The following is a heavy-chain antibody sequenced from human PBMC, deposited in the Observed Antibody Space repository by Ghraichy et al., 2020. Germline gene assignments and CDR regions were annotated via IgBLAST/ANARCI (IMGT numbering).Heavy chain of an antibody. CDR3: ARAANYYDRSDY. J-gene: IGHJ4*02. CDR1: GFTFSNYW. CDR2: IKQDGSEK. D-gene: IGHD3-22*01. V-gene: IGHV3-7*01. Sequence: GGSLRLSCTASGFTFSNYWMGWVRQAPGKGLEWVANIKQDGSEKHYVGSVEGRFTISRDNAKNSVYLQMNSLRAEDTAVYYCARAANYYDRSDYWGRGTLFTVPS.